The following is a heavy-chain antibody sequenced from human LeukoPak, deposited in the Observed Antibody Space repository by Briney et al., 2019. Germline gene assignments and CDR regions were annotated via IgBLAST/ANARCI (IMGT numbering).Heavy chain of an antibody. V-gene: IGHV3-23*01. CDR1: GLTFNAYA. D-gene: IGHD5-18*01. J-gene: IGHJ4*02. CDR2: ISGNGGST. CDR3: AKDQRSGYSHGYYFDY. Sequence: PGGSLRLSCAASGLTFNAYAMSWVRQAPGKGLEWVSAISGNGGSTYYADSVKGRFTVSRDNSKNTLYLQMNSLRAEDTAVYYCAKDQRSGYSHGYYFDYWGQGTLVTVSS.